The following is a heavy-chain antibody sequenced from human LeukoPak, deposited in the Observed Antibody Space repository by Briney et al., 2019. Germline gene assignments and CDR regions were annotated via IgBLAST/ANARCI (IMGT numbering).Heavy chain of an antibody. D-gene: IGHD2-15*01. CDR2: INHSGST. CDR1: GGSFSGYY. Sequence: SSETLSLTCAVYGGSFSGYYWSRIRQPPGKGLEWIGEINHSGSTHYNPSLKSRVTISVDTSKNQFSLKLSSVTAADTAVYYCARGNGRYCSGGSCYHDYWGQGTLVTVSS. CDR3: ARGNGRYCSGGSCYHDY. V-gene: IGHV4-34*01. J-gene: IGHJ4*02.